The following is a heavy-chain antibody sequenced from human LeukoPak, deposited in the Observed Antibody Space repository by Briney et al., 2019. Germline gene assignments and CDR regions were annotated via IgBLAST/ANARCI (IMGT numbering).Heavy chain of an antibody. CDR1: GGSFSGYY. CDR3: ARLPNGWLQLGAFDI. V-gene: IGHV4-34*01. Sequence: SETLSLTCAVYGGSFSGYYWSWIRQPPGKGLEWIGEINHSGSTSYKPSLKSRVTISVDTSKNQFSLKLSSVTAADTAVYYCARLPNGWLQLGAFDIWGQGTMVTVSS. CDR2: INHSGST. D-gene: IGHD5-24*01. J-gene: IGHJ3*02.